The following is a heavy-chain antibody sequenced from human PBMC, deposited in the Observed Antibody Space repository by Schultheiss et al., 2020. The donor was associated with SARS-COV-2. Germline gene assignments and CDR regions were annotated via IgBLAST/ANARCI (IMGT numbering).Heavy chain of an antibody. CDR2: IYPGDSDT. J-gene: IGHJ3*02. CDR1: GYSFTNYW. CDR3: ARRRYCSGGSCYSAPEDAFDI. Sequence: GGSLRLSCKGSGYSFTNYWIGWVRQMPGKGLEWMGTIYPGDSDTRYSPSFQGQVTISADKSISTAYLQWSSLKASDTAMYYCARRRYCSGGSCYSAPEDAFDIWGQGTMVTVSS. V-gene: IGHV5-51*01. D-gene: IGHD2-15*01.